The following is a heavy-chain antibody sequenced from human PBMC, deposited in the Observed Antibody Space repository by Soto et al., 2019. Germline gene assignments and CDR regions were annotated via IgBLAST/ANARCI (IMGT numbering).Heavy chain of an antibody. Sequence: QVQLQQWGAGLLKPSETLSLTCAVYGGSFSGYYWSWIRQPPGKGLEWIGEINHSGSTNDNPSLKRRVTISVDTSNNQTSLKLRSVTAANTAVYYSATTQVVPAAIKTAGSFEILRQEPMVAVSS. V-gene: IGHV4-34*01. CDR3: ATTQVVPAAIKTAGSFEI. J-gene: IGHJ3*02. CDR2: INHSGST. CDR1: GGSFSGYY. D-gene: IGHD2-2*01.